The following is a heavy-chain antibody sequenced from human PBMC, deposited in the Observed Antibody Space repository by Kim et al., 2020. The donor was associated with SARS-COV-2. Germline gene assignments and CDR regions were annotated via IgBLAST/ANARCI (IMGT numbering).Heavy chain of an antibody. Sequence: SETLSLTCTVSGGSISSYYWSWIRQPPGKGLEWIGYIYYSGSTNYNPSLKSRVTISVDTSKNQFSLKLSSVTAADTAVYYCASSRVYSNFDYWGQGTLVTVSS. V-gene: IGHV4-59*13. D-gene: IGHD5-18*01. J-gene: IGHJ4*02. CDR2: IYYSGST. CDR1: GGSISSYY. CDR3: ASSRVYSNFDY.